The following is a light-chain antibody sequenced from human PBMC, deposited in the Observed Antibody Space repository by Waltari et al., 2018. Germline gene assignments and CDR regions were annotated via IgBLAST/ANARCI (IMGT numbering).Light chain of an antibody. J-gene: IGKJ1*01. V-gene: IGKV1-5*03. Sequence: DIQMTQSPSTLSASVGDRVTITCRASQSINSWLAWYQQKPGKAPKLLIQKASISESGVPSRFSGSGSGTEFTLTISSLQPDDFATYFCQQYTSPPWTFDQGTKVEIK. CDR1: QSINSW. CDR3: QQYTSPPWT. CDR2: KAS.